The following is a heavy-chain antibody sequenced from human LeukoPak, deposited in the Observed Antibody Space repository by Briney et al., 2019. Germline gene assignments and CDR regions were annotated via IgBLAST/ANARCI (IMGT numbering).Heavy chain of an antibody. V-gene: IGHV3-21*01. CDR2: IPSSSSSK. CDR3: ARAGRLPHPQYYFDS. Sequence: GGSLRLSCEASRFTLNIYTMAWVRQAPEKGLEWVSSIPSSSSSKYYADSVKGRFTISRDNAKNSLYLQLNSLRAEDTAVYYCARAGRLPHPQYYFDSWGLGTLVTVSS. J-gene: IGHJ4*02. D-gene: IGHD6-25*01. CDR1: RFTLNIYT.